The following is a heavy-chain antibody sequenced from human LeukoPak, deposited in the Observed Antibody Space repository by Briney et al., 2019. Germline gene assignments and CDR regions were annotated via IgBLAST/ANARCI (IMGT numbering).Heavy chain of an antibody. J-gene: IGHJ4*02. CDR1: GFTFSSYA. D-gene: IGHD6-13*01. Sequence: GGSLRLSWAASGFTFSSYAMSWVRQAPGKGLEWVSAISGSGGSTYYADSVKGRFTISRDNSKNTLYLQMNSLRAEDTAVYYCAQRGRGAAAAFDYWGQGTLVTVSS. CDR2: ISGSGGST. CDR3: AQRGRGAAAAFDY. V-gene: IGHV3-23*01.